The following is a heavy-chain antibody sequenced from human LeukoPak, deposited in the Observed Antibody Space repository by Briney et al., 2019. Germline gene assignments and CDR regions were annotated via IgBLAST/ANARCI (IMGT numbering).Heavy chain of an antibody. CDR3: ARDMYYYDSSGYW. D-gene: IGHD3-22*01. J-gene: IGHJ4*02. CDR1: GFTFSSYA. Sequence: GGSLRLSCAASGFTFSSYAMHWVRQAPGKGLEWVAVISYDGGNKYYADSVKGRFTISRDNSKNTLYLQMNSLRAEDTAVYYCARDMYYYDSSGYWGGQGTLVTVSS. V-gene: IGHV3-30*04. CDR2: ISYDGGNK.